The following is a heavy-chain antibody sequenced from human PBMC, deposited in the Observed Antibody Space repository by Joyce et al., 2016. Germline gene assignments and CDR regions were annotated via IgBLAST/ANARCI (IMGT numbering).Heavy chain of an antibody. V-gene: IGHV3-53*01. J-gene: IGHJ4*02. CDR3: ARSLAYDYGDYIFNY. CDR2: IYSGGSGGST. CDR1: GFTVSSNY. D-gene: IGHD4-17*01. Sequence: EVQLVESGGGLIQPGGPLRLSCAASGFTVSSNYMSWVRQAPGKGLEWVSIIYSGGSGGSTYYADSVKGRFTISRDNSKNTLYLQMNSLRAEDTAVYYCARSLAYDYGDYIFNYWGQGTLVTVSS.